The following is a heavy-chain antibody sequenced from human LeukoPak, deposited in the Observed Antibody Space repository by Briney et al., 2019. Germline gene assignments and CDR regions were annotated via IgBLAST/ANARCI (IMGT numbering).Heavy chain of an antibody. J-gene: IGHJ4*02. Sequence: PSDTLSLICTVWGGPISSYYWIWIRQPAGKALEWIGRIYTGGSTNYNPSLKSRLTMSVDTSKNQFSLKLSSVTAADTAVYYCARGPYGYGVDYWGQGTLVTVSS. CDR1: GGPISSYY. CDR2: IYTGGST. D-gene: IGHD5-18*01. CDR3: ARGPYGYGVDY. V-gene: IGHV4-4*07.